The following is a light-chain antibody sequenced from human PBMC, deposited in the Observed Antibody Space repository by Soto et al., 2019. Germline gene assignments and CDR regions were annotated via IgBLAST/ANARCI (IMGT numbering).Light chain of an antibody. CDR3: SSYGGANPVV. CDR1: SRDVGGYNY. J-gene: IGLJ3*02. Sequence: QSALTQPPSASGSPGQSVTISCTGTSRDVGGYNYVSWYQQHPGKAPKLMIFDVSLRPSGVPDRFSGSKSGNTASLTVSGLQVEDEGDYYCSSYGGANPVVFGGGTKVTVL. V-gene: IGLV2-8*01. CDR2: DVS.